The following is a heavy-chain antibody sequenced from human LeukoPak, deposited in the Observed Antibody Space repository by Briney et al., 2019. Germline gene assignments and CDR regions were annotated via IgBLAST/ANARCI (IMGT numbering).Heavy chain of an antibody. J-gene: IGHJ4*02. Sequence: GGSLRLSCATSGFTVSSNYISWVRQAPGKGLEWVSVIYDSGTTYYADSVKGRFLIFRDTSKNTVDLQMNSLRVEDTAVYYCAGRRSSGWYAYWGQGTLVTVSS. D-gene: IGHD6-19*01. CDR3: AGRRSSGWYAY. CDR2: IYDSGTT. V-gene: IGHV3-53*01. CDR1: GFTVSSNY.